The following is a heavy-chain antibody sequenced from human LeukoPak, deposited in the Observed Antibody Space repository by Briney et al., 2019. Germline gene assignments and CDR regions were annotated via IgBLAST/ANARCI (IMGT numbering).Heavy chain of an antibody. V-gene: IGHV3-30-3*01. Sequence: PGGSLRLSCAASGFTFSSYAMHWVRQAPGKGLEWVAVISYDGSNKYYADSVKGRFTISRDNSKNTLYLQMNSLRAEDTAVYYCARGGVAGGMDVWGQGTTVSVSS. CDR2: ISYDGSNK. D-gene: IGHD6-19*01. CDR3: ARGGVAGGMDV. J-gene: IGHJ6*02. CDR1: GFTFSSYA.